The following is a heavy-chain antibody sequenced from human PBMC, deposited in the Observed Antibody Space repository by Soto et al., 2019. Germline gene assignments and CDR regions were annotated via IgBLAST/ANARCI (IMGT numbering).Heavy chain of an antibody. D-gene: IGHD3-10*01. V-gene: IGHV2-5*02. CDR2: IYWDDDQ. CDR3: AHKRDVSRGFKY. Sequence: QITLKESGPTLVKPTQTLTLTCTFSGFSFSVNGVAVGWIRQPPGQALEWLALIYWDDDQRYNPPLKDRLTVTQDTSRNQVVLTMTNMDPVDTATYYCAHKRDVSRGFKYWGQGTLVTVSS. J-gene: IGHJ4*02. CDR1: GFSFSVNGVA.